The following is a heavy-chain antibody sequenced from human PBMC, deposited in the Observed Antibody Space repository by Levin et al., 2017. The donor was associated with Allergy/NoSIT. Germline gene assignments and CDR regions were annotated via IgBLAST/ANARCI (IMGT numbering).Heavy chain of an antibody. CDR2: ISSGSTTI. CDR3: ARGAADGTYHYYYYMDV. CDR1: GFAFSTYT. J-gene: IGHJ6*03. V-gene: IGHV3-48*01. D-gene: IGHD6-13*01. Sequence: GGSLRLSCAASGFAFSTYTMNWVRQAPGKGLEWISKISSGSTTIDYADSVKGRFTTSRDNAKNTLYLQVNSLRAEDTAVYYCARGAADGTYHYYYYMDVWGKGTTVTVSS.